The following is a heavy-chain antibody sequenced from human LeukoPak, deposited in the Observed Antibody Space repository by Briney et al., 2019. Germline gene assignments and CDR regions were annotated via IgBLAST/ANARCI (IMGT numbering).Heavy chain of an antibody. D-gene: IGHD4-17*01. V-gene: IGHV3-21*01. Sequence: GGSLRLSCAASGFSIRDYSMNWVRQAPGKGLEWVSTISSDPNYIYYGASVKGRFTISRGNAENSLFLQMNNLKAEDTAVYYCARDLRYGVVLETDDRGNYWGQGTLVVVSS. CDR1: GFSIRDYS. J-gene: IGHJ4*02. CDR2: ISSDPNYI. CDR3: ARDLRYGVVLETDDRGNY.